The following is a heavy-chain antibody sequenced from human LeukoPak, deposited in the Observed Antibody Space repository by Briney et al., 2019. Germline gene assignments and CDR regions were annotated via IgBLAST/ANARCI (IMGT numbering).Heavy chain of an antibody. J-gene: IGHJ4*02. D-gene: IGHD4-23*01. Sequence: PGGSLGLSCAASGFTFDDYAMHWVRQAPGKGLEWVSGISWNSGSIGYADSVKGRFTISRDNAKNSLYLQMNSLRAEDTAVYYCARGRPSTVVRTSLSYYWGQGTLVTVSS. CDR3: ARGRPSTVVRTSLSYY. CDR1: GFTFDDYA. CDR2: ISWNSGSI. V-gene: IGHV3-9*01.